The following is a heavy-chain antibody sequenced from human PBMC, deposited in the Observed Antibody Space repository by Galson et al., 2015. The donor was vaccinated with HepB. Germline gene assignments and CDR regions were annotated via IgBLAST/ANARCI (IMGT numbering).Heavy chain of an antibody. V-gene: IGHV3-48*04. J-gene: IGHJ6*02. Sequence: SLRLSCAASGFTFSSYSMNWVRQAPGKGLEWVSYISGSSSSIYYADSVKGRLAISRDNAKKSLSLQMNSLIAEDTAVYYCAGDVGDFYYYGMDVWGQGTTVTVSS. CDR2: ISGSSSSI. CDR3: AGDVGDFYYYGMDV. D-gene: IGHD1-26*01. CDR1: GFTFSSYS.